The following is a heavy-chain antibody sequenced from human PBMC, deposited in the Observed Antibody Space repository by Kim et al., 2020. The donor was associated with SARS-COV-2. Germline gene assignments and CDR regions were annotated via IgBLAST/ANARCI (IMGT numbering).Heavy chain of an antibody. V-gene: IGHV3-23*01. CDR3: EASDY. CDR2: IRDGGVRP. J-gene: IGHJ4*02. Sequence: IRDGGVRPHYADSVKGRFTISRDNSKSTVFLHMNSLRAEDTAVYYCEASDYWGQGSLVTVSS.